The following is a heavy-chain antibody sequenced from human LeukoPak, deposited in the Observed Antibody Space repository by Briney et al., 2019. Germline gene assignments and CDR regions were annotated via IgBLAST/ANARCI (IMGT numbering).Heavy chain of an antibody. V-gene: IGHV1-24*01. J-gene: IGHJ4*02. CDR3: ARNGVVIHSPFDY. CDR1: GYTLTELS. D-gene: IGHD3-3*01. Sequence: ASVKVSCKVSGYTLTELSMHWVRQAPGKGLEWMGGFDPEDGETIYAQKFQGRVTITADESTSTAYMELSSLRSEDTAVYYCARNGVVIHSPFDYWGQGTLVTVSS. CDR2: FDPEDGET.